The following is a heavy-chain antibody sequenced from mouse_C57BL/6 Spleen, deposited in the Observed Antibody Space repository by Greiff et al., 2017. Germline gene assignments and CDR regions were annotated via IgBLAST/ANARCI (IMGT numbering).Heavy chain of an antibody. CDR2: INPYNGDT. V-gene: IGHV1-20*01. J-gene: IGHJ2*01. Sequence: EVQLQQSGPELVKPGDSVKISCKASGYSFTGSFMNWVMQSHGKSLEWIGRINPYNGDTFYNQKFKGKATLTVDKSSSTAPMELRSLTSEDSAVYYCARGGTTVPHFDYWGQGTTLTVSS. CDR3: ARGGTTVPHFDY. D-gene: IGHD1-1*01. CDR1: GYSFTGSF.